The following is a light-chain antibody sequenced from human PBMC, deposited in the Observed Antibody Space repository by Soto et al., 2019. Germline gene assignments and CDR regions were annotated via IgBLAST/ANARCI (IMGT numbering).Light chain of an antibody. CDR2: DAT. CDR3: QQYNNWPT. CDR1: QSVRSN. Sequence: EIVLTQSPGPLSLSPGERATLSCRASQSVRSNLDWYQQKPGQAPRILIYDATTRATGIPARFNGSGSGTVFTLSISSLQSEDIAVYYCQQYNNWPTFGQGTKVDI. V-gene: IGKV3-15*01. J-gene: IGKJ1*01.